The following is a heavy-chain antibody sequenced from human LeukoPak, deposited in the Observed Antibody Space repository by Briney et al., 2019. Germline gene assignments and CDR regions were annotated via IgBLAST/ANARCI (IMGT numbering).Heavy chain of an antibody. CDR1: GFTVSSNY. V-gene: IGHV3-21*01. CDR3: ARDHTGRYYYYYMDV. D-gene: IGHD1-14*01. CDR2: ISSSSSYI. Sequence: PGGSLRLSCAASGFTVSSNYMSWVRQAPGKGLEWVSSISSSSSYIYYADSVKGRFTISRDNAKNSLYLQMNSLRAEDTAVYYCARDHTGRYYYYYMDVWGKGTTVTVSS. J-gene: IGHJ6*03.